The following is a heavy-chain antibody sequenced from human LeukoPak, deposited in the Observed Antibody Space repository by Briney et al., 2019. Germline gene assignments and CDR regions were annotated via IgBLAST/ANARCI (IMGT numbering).Heavy chain of an antibody. CDR3: ARDKRTYYYGSGTYYYSSYMDV. CDR2: IDQGGSEK. CDR1: GFTFSNYW. Sequence: GGSLRLSCTASGFTFSNYWMTWVRQAPGKGLEWVANIDQGGSEKYYVDSVKGRFTISRDNAKDSLYLQMNSLSTEDTAIYFCARDKRTYYYGSGTYYYSSYMDVWGKGTTVTVSS. V-gene: IGHV3-7*01. D-gene: IGHD3-10*01. J-gene: IGHJ6*03.